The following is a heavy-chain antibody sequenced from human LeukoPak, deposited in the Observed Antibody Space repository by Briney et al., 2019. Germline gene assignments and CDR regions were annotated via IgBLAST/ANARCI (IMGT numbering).Heavy chain of an antibody. CDR3: ARDGAGDFHPEYFQL. CDR2: IIPIFGTA. Sequence: SVKVSCKASGGTFSSYAISWVRQAPGQGLEWMGGIIPIFGTAKYAQKFQGRVTIAADESTSTAYMELSSLRSDDTAVYFCARDGAGDFHPEYFQLWGQGTLVTVSS. V-gene: IGHV1-69*13. J-gene: IGHJ1*01. D-gene: IGHD4-17*01. CDR1: GGTFSSYA.